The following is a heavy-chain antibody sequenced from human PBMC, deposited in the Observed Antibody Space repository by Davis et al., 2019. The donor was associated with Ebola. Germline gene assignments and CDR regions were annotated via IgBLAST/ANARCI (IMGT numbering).Heavy chain of an antibody. Sequence: KVSCKGSGYRFTSYWIGWVRQMPGKGLEWMGIIYPGDSDTRYNPSFQGQVTISADRSINTAYLQWSSLKASDTAMYYCARRGSNYGDYVDYWGQGTLVTVSS. CDR2: IYPGDSDT. CDR1: GYRFTSYW. V-gene: IGHV5-51*01. D-gene: IGHD4-17*01. J-gene: IGHJ4*02. CDR3: ARRGSNYGDYVDY.